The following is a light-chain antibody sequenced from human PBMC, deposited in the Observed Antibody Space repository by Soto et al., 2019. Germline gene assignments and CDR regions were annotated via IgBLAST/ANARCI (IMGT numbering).Light chain of an antibody. CDR2: AAS. V-gene: IGKV1-27*01. Sequence: DVQMTQSPSSLYASVGDRVTITCRAGQGINIYLAWYQQKPGKVPKLLIDAASTLQTGVPSRFRGSGSGTDLTLTISSLQPEDVATYYCQKYDRAPLAFGGGTKVEIK. CDR1: QGINIY. CDR3: QKYDRAPLA. J-gene: IGKJ4*01.